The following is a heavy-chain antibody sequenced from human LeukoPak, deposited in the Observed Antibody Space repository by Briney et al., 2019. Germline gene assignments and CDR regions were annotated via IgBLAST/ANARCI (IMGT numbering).Heavy chain of an antibody. J-gene: IGHJ4*02. V-gene: IGHV3-23*01. CDR1: GFTFNSYA. CDR3: AIVTTDRPFDY. Sequence: PGGSLGLSCAASGFTFNSYAMSWVRQAPGKGLEWVSGISGSGGSTYYADSVKGRFTISRDNSKNTLYLQMNSLRAEDTAVYYCAIVTTDRPFDYWGQGTLVTVSS. CDR2: ISGSGGST. D-gene: IGHD4-17*01.